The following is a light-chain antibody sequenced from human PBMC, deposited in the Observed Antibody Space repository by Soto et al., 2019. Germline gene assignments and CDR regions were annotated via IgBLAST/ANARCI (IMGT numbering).Light chain of an antibody. Sequence: QSVLTQPPSASGSPGQSVTISCTGTSSDVGGYNYVSWYQQHPGKAPKLMIYAVNKRPSGVPDRFSGSKSGNTASLTVSGLQAEDEADYYCASYAGSDNYVFGTGTKLTVL. V-gene: IGLV2-8*01. CDR1: SSDVGGYNY. CDR2: AVN. J-gene: IGLJ1*01. CDR3: ASYAGSDNYV.